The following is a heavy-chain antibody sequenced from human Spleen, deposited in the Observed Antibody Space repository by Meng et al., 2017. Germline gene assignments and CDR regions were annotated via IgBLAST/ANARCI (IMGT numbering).Heavy chain of an antibody. Sequence: GESLKISCAASGFTLSSYWMHWVRQAPGRGLVWVSRINSDGSDTSYADSVKGRFTISRDNARNTLYLQMNSLRAEDTAVYYCARGVVVIAAEGMDVWGQGTTVTVSS. V-gene: IGHV3-74*01. CDR3: ARGVVVIAAEGMDV. J-gene: IGHJ6*02. CDR1: GFTLSSYW. D-gene: IGHD3-22*01. CDR2: INSDGSDT.